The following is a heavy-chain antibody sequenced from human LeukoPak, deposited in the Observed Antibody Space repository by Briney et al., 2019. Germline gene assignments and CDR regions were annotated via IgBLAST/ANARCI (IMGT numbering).Heavy chain of an antibody. D-gene: IGHD3-3*01. CDR1: GFTFSSYA. V-gene: IGHV3-30-3*01. Sequence: GGSLRLSCAASGFTFSSYAMHWVRQAPGKGLEWVAVISYDGSNKYYADSVKGRFTISRDNSKNTLYLQMNSPRAEDTAVYYCARDRTIFGVVIPDAFDIWGQGTMVTVSS. CDR2: ISYDGSNK. CDR3: ARDRTIFGVVIPDAFDI. J-gene: IGHJ3*02.